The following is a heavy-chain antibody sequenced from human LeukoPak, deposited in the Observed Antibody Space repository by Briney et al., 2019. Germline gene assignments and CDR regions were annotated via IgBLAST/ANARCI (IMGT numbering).Heavy chain of an antibody. CDR2: IYHSGST. CDR3: ARSTTVVTPGDY. Sequence: SETLSLTCTVSGGSISSGGYYWSWIRQPPGKGLEWIGYIYHSGSTYYNPSLKSRVTISVDRSKNQFSPKLSSVTAADTAVYYCARSTTVVTPGDYWGQGTLVTVSS. CDR1: GGSISSGGYY. J-gene: IGHJ4*02. D-gene: IGHD4-23*01. V-gene: IGHV4-30-2*01.